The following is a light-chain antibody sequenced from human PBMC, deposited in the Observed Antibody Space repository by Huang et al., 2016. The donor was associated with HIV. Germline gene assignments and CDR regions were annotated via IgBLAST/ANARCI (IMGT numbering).Light chain of an antibody. Sequence: EVLLTPSPGTLSSSPGERVTVSCRAHQSLSHSFVAWYQQRPGQDPRLLIYAAATRADGIPDRFSGSGSGTDFTLTINRLEPSDFALYYCHQYGTSPYTFGQGTNLDVK. CDR2: AAA. J-gene: IGKJ2*01. CDR3: HQYGTSPYT. CDR1: QSLSHSF. V-gene: IGKV3-20*01.